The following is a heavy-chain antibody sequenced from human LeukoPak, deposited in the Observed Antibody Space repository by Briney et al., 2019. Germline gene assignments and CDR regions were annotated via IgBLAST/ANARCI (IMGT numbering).Heavy chain of an antibody. D-gene: IGHD3-10*01. V-gene: IGHV3-23*01. CDR1: GFTFSSYG. CDR3: ANSGGYYPEEHY. Sequence: GGSLRLSCAASGFTFSSYGMSWVRQAPGKGLEWVSAISGSGGSTYYAGSVKGRFTISRDNSKNTLYLQMNSLRAEDTAVYYCANSGGYYPEEHYWGQGTLVTVSS. CDR2: ISGSGGST. J-gene: IGHJ4*02.